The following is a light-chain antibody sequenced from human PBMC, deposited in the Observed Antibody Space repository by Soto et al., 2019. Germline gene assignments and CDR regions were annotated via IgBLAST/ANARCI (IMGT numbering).Light chain of an antibody. CDR2: LGS. V-gene: IGKV2-28*01. Sequence: DIVMTQSPLSLPVTPGEPASISCRSSQSLLHSNGNHYLDWYLQKPGQSPQLLIYLGSSRASGVPDRFSGRGSGTDFTLKICRVEAEDVGVYYCIQALQAPFTFGPGTRVDIK. CDR1: QSLLHSNGNHY. J-gene: IGKJ3*01. CDR3: IQALQAPFT.